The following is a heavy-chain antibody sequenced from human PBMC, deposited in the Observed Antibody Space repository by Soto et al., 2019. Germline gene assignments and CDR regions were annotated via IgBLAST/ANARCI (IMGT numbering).Heavy chain of an antibody. CDR1: RFTFSTYW. CDR2: IDSDGSAA. D-gene: IGHD1-20*01. V-gene: IGHV3-74*01. J-gene: IGHJ3*01. CDR3: AASRIDGNVFDF. Sequence: EVQLVESGGGLVQPGGSLRLSCTASRFTFSTYWMHWVRQVPGKGLVWVSHIDSDGSAANYADSVKGRFTISRDNAKNTLYLEMNSLRAEDTAVYYCAASRIDGNVFDFWGQGTMVTVS.